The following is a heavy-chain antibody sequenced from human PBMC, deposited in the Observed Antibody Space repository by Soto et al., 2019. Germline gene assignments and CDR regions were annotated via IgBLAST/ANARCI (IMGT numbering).Heavy chain of an antibody. CDR3: ASSPRGYCSSTSCRELGNYYGMDV. D-gene: IGHD2-2*01. Sequence: SETLSLTCAVYGGSFSGYYWSWIRQPPGKGLEWIGEINHSGSTNYNPSLKSRVTISVDTSKNQFSLKLSSVTASDTAMYYCASSPRGYCSSTSCRELGNYYGMDVWGQGTTVTVSS. J-gene: IGHJ6*02. CDR1: GGSFSGYY. V-gene: IGHV4-34*01. CDR2: INHSGST.